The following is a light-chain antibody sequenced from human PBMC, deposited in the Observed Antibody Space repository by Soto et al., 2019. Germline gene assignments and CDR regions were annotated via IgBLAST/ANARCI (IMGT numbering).Light chain of an antibody. Sequence: DLQMTQSPSTLSASVGDRVTITCRASQSISSWLAWYQQKPGRAPKLLIYKASNLASGVPSRFSGSGSATEFTLTISSLQPDDFATYYCQQYNSYRWTFGQGTRVEIK. CDR3: QQYNSYRWT. CDR2: KAS. J-gene: IGKJ1*01. CDR1: QSISSW. V-gene: IGKV1-5*03.